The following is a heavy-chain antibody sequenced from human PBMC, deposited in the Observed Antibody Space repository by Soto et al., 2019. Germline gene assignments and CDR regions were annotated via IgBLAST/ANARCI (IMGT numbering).Heavy chain of an antibody. CDR2: TYYRSKWYN. V-gene: IGHV6-1*01. CDR1: GDGVSGHSAA. CDR3: PSWRDIDGAFCPHLDD. D-gene: IGHD5-12*01. J-gene: IGHJ4*02. Sequence: HTLSPTCALAGDGVSGHSAAWNWIRQSPSRGLEWLGRTYYRSKWYNDYAVSVKSRITINPDTSKNQISLQLNSLTPEYTAVYYCPSWRDIDGAFCPHLDDWGLGILVTVSS.